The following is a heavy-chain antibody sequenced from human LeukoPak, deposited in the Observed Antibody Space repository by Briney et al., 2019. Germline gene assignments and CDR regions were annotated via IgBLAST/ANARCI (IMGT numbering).Heavy chain of an antibody. CDR3: ARAIPSYGDYSYYYYGMDV. CDR1: GFTFSSYD. D-gene: IGHD4-17*01. J-gene: IGHJ6*02. CDR2: IGTAGDT. V-gene: IGHV3-13*01. Sequence: PGGSLRLSCAASGFTFSSYDMHWVRQATGKGLEWVSAIGTAGDTYYPGSVKGRFTISRENAENSLYLQMNSLRAGDTAVYYCARAIPSYGDYSYYYYGMDVWGQGTTVTVSS.